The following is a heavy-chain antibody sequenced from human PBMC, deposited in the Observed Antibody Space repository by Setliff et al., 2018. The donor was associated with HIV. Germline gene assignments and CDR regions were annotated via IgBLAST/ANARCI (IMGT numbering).Heavy chain of an antibody. CDR2: IDPNGGAT. V-gene: IGHV1-46*01. D-gene: IGHD2-2*01. Sequence: ASVKVSCKALGYTFTSYFLHWVRQAPGQGLEWLGIIDPNGGATNHAQKLQGRLTVTTDTSTGTLYMELSNLRSDDSAVYYCARAGGGATDQAFDIWGQGTMVTVSS. J-gene: IGHJ3*02. CDR3: ARAGGGATDQAFDI. CDR1: GYTFTSYF.